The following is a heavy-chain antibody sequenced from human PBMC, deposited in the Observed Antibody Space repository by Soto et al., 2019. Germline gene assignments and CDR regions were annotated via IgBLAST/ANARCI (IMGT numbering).Heavy chain of an antibody. CDR1: GFTFNNYA. Sequence: GGSLRLSCAASGFTFNNYAMSWVRQAPGKGLEWVSTISGSSDATYYADSVRGRFTISRDNSKSTLFLQMNSLRAEDTAIYHCVKRETGYSGWLHFDFWGQGALVTVSS. D-gene: IGHD5-12*01. V-gene: IGHV3-23*01. J-gene: IGHJ4*02. CDR3: VKRETGYSGWLHFDF. CDR2: ISGSSDAT.